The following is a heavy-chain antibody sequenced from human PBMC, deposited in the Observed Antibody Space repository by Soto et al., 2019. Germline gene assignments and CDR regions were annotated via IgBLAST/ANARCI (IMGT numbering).Heavy chain of an antibody. V-gene: IGHV1-69*02. D-gene: IGHD3-16*01. CDR2: IIPILGIA. J-gene: IGHJ6*02. Sequence: QVQLVQSGAEVKKPGSSVKVSCKASGGTFSSYTISWVRQAPGQGLEWMGRIIPILGIANYAQKFQGRVTITADKSTSTAYMELSSLRSADTAVYYCASWGMTNYYYGMDVWGQGTTVTVSS. CDR3: ASWGMTNYYYGMDV. CDR1: GGTFSSYT.